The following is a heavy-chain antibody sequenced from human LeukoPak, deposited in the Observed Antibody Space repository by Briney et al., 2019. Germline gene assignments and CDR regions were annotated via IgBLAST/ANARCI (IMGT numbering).Heavy chain of an antibody. J-gene: IGHJ6*02. V-gene: IGHV4-34*01. CDR1: GESFSGYY. Sequence: PSETLSLTCAVYGESFSGYYWSWIRQPPGKGLEWIGEINHSGSTNYNPSLKSRVTISVDTSKNQFSLKLSSVTAADTAVYYCARVNKVAVPAHYGMDVWGQGTTVTVSS. CDR3: ARVNKVAVPAHYGMDV. D-gene: IGHD2-2*01. CDR2: INHSGST.